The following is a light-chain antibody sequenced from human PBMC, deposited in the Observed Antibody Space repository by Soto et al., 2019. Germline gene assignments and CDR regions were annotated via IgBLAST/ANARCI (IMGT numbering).Light chain of an antibody. CDR1: SGHTTYA. J-gene: IGLJ3*02. Sequence: QAVVTQSPSASASLGASVRLTCTLSSGHTTYAIAWHQQQSGKGPRFLMKINSDGSHSKGDGVFDRFSGSSSGAERHLTISSLQSEDEADYYCQSWGPGIQVFGGGTKLTVL. V-gene: IGLV4-69*01. CDR2: INSDGSH. CDR3: QSWGPGIQV.